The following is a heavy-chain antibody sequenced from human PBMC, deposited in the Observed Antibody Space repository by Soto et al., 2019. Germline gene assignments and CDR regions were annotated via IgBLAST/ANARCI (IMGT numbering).Heavy chain of an antibody. Sequence: EMQVLESGGGLVQPGGSLRLSCAASGFTFSNCAMAWVRQAPGRGLEWVSTIGGGGGTYYAESVQGRFTITRDKSKNTLYLQMNSLRVEDTAVYSCAKGRIGARDGMDVWGQGTTVTVTS. CDR3: AKGRIGARDGMDV. J-gene: IGHJ6*02. CDR1: GFTFSNCA. V-gene: IGHV3-23*01. CDR2: IGGGGGT. D-gene: IGHD6-6*01.